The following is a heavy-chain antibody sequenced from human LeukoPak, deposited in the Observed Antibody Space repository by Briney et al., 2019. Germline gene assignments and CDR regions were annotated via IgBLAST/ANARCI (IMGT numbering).Heavy chain of an antibody. CDR1: GGSFSSSGYY. J-gene: IGHJ4*02. V-gene: IGHV4-39*01. CDR3: ARKMRPHYSDGSAYDF. CDR2: IYYYGST. Sequence: PSETLSLTCTVSGGSFSSSGYYWGWIRQTPGKGLEWIVSIYYYGSTYYNPSLKSRVTISVDTSKNQFSLKLSSVTAADTAVYYCARKMRPHYSDGSAYDFWGQGTRVTVSS. D-gene: IGHD3-22*01.